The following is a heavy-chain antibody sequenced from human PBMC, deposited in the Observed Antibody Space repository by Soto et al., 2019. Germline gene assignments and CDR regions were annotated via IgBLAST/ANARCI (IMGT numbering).Heavy chain of an antibody. CDR3: ARAYSSSFPARRTIPYNWFDP. CDR1: GFTFSSYG. Sequence: QVQLVESGGGVVQPGRSLRLSCAASGFTFSSYGMHWVRQAPGKGLEWVAVIWYDGSNKYYADSVKGRFTISRDNSKNTLYLQMNSLRAEDTAVYYCARAYSSSFPARRTIPYNWFDPWGQGTLVTVSS. J-gene: IGHJ5*02. V-gene: IGHV3-33*01. D-gene: IGHD6-6*01. CDR2: IWYDGSNK.